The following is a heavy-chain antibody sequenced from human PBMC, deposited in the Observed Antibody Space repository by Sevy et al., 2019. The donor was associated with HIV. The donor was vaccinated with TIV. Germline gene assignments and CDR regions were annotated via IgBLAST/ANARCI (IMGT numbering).Heavy chain of an antibody. D-gene: IGHD4-17*01. J-gene: IGHJ4*02. V-gene: IGHV3-30*02. Sequence: RGSLRLSCAASGFTFSSYGMHWVRQAPGKGLEWVAFIRYDGSNKYYADSVKGRFTISRDNSKNTLYLQMNSLRAEDTAVYYCAKVFSKYGGPFDYWGQGTLVTVSS. CDR1: GFTFSSYG. CDR3: AKVFSKYGGPFDY. CDR2: IRYDGSNK.